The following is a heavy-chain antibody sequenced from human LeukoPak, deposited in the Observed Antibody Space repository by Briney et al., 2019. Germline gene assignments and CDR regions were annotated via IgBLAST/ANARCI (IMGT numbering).Heavy chain of an antibody. D-gene: IGHD3-22*01. Sequence: GGSLRLPCAASGFTFSDYYMSWIRQAPGKGLEWFSYISGSGSTIYDADSVKGRFTISRDNAKNSLYLQMNSLRAEDTAVYYCARALMGSGYFDYWGQGTLVTVSS. CDR1: GFTFSDYY. J-gene: IGHJ4*02. CDR2: ISGSGSTI. CDR3: ARALMGSGYFDY. V-gene: IGHV3-11*01.